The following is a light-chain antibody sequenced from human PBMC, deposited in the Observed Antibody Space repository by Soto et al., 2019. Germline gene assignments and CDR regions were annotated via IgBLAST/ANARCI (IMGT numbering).Light chain of an antibody. CDR3: QKCDYLPI. V-gene: IGKV1-33*01. Sequence: DIQMTQSPSSLSAPVGDRVTITYQASRDITSYLNWYQHKPGKAPKLLIYDASILEAGVPSRFSGSGSGTDFTFTISSLQPEDVATYYCQKCDYLPIFGPGTTVDFK. CDR1: RDITSY. CDR2: DAS. J-gene: IGKJ3*01.